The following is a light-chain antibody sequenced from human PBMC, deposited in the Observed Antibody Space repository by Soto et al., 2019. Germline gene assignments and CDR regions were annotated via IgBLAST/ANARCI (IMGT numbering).Light chain of an antibody. CDR2: GAS. Sequence: EILFTQSPGTLSLSPGERATLSCRASLSLSSSFLAWYQQKPGQAPRLIIYGASTRATGIPARFSGSGSGTEFTLTIRSLQSEDFAVYYCQQYNNWHRITFGQGTRLEIK. J-gene: IGKJ5*01. CDR3: QQYNNWHRIT. V-gene: IGKV3-15*01. CDR1: LSLSSS.